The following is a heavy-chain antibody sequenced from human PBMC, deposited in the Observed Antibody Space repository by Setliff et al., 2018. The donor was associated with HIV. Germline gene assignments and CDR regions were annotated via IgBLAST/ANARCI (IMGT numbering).Heavy chain of an antibody. D-gene: IGHD6-13*01. Sequence: ASVKVSCKASGSTFPSYDINWVRQATGRGPEWMGWMNPNSGNTGYAQKFQGRVTMTRNTSISTAYMELSSLRSEDTAVYYCASSWSRDPYYGMDVWGQGTTVTVSS. CDR3: ASSWSRDPYYGMDV. J-gene: IGHJ6*02. CDR2: MNPNSGNT. V-gene: IGHV1-8*01. CDR1: GSTFPSYD.